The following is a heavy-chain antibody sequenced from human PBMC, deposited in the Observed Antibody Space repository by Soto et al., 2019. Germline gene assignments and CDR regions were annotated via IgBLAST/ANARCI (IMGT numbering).Heavy chain of an antibody. Sequence: VQLVESGGGVVQPGRSLRLSCVASGFSFSSYGMHWVRQAPGKGLEWVAVISHDGSEKSYADSVRGRFTISRDNSKNTLYLQMNCLRTEDTTVYFCAKGSQEKVSLYYALDVWGQGTTVTVS. CDR1: GFSFSSYG. CDR2: ISHDGSEK. D-gene: IGHD3-10*01. CDR3: AKGSQEKVSLYYALDV. V-gene: IGHV3-30*18. J-gene: IGHJ6*02.